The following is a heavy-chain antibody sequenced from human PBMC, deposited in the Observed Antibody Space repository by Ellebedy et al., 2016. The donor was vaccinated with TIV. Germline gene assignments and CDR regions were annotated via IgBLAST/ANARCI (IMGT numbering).Heavy chain of an antibody. CDR3: ARNRGYCGGDCYSSLDGMDV. CDR2: IWYDGSNK. CDR1: GFSFSSYG. Sequence: GESLKISCAASGFSFSSYGMHWVRQAPGKGLEWVAVIWYDGSNKYHADSVKGRFTISRDNSNNTLYLQMNSLRAEDTAVYYCARNRGYCGGDCYSSLDGMDVWGQGTTVTVSS. J-gene: IGHJ6*02. D-gene: IGHD2-21*02. V-gene: IGHV3-33*08.